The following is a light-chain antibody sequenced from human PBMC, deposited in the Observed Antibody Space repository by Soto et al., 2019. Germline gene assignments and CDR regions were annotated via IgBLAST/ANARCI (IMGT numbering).Light chain of an antibody. CDR2: GAS. V-gene: IGKV3-20*01. J-gene: IGKJ1*01. Sequence: EIVLTQSPGTLSLSPGERATLSCRASQSVSSTDLVWDQQKPGQAPRLLIYGASSRATGIPDRFSGSGSGTEFTLPISRIEAEDFAVNYCHEFGNLATTFDHGTEVEV. CDR3: HEFGNLATT. CDR1: QSVSSTD.